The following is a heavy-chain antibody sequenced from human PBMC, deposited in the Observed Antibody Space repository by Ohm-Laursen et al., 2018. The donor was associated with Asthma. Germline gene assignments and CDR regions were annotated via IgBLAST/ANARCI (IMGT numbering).Heavy chain of an antibody. CDR1: GFTFSDYY. J-gene: IGHJ4*02. V-gene: IGHV3-11*05. CDR2: ISSSSSYT. CDR3: AKDLGTVTKGYFDY. D-gene: IGHD4-17*01. Sequence: SLRLSCAASGFTFSDYYMSWIRQAPGKGLEWVSYISSSSSYTYYADSAEGRFTISRDNSKNTMYLQMNSLRAEDTAVYYCAKDLGTVTKGYFDYWGQGTLVTVSS.